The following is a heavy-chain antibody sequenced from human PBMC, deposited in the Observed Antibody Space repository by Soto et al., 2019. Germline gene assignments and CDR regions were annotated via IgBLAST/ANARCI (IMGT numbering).Heavy chain of an antibody. CDR1: GGSISGSYYY. CDR3: ARGRQLVLGRYYYYYGMDV. J-gene: IGHJ6*02. D-gene: IGHD6-6*01. CDR2: VFYTGFT. Sequence: SETLSLTCAVSGGSISGSYYYWGWLRQSPGKGPEWIGSVFYTGFTSYNPSLESRVSVSVDTSKNQFSLKVSGVSAADTAVYYCARGRQLVLGRYYYYYGMDVWGQGTTVTVSS. V-gene: IGHV4-39*01.